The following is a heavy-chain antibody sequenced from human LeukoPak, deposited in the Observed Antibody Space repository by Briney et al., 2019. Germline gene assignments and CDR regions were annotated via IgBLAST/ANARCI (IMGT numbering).Heavy chain of an antibody. CDR3: ATSVTSSSGWYYGY. Sequence: PSETLSLTCSVSGGFISSLSYYWGWVRQPPGKGLEWIGSIYYGGRTYYNPSLKSRVTMPVDTSKNQFSLKLSSVTAAGTAIYYCATSVTSSSGWYYGYWGQGSLVTVSS. CDR1: GGFISSLSYY. D-gene: IGHD6-19*01. J-gene: IGHJ4*02. CDR2: IYYGGRT. V-gene: IGHV4-39*01.